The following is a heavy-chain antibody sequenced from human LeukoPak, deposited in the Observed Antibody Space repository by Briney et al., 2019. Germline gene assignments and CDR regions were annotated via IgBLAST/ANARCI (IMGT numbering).Heavy chain of an antibody. J-gene: IGHJ4*02. V-gene: IGHV1-2*02. CDR1: GYTFTNYY. Sequence: ASVKVSCKASGYTFTNYYIHWVRQAPGQGLEWMGWINPNTGGTNYAQKFQGRVTMTRDTSISTAYMELGRLGSDDTAVYYCARGSNRDYWGQGTLVTVSS. D-gene: IGHD2-8*01. CDR3: ARGSNRDY. CDR2: INPNTGGT.